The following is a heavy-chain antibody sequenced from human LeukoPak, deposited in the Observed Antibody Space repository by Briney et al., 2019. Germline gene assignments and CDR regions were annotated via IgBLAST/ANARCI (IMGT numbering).Heavy chain of an antibody. D-gene: IGHD3-16*01. J-gene: IGHJ4*02. CDR2: IRSKAYGGTI. Sequence: SGGSLRLSCTTSGFTFGDYAMSWVRQAPGKGLEWVGFIRSKAYGGTIEYAASVKGRFTISRDDSKSIAYLQMNSLKTEDTAFYYCTLPFNDYLWGNYLYWGQGTLVTVSS. V-gene: IGHV3-49*04. CDR1: GFTFGDYA. CDR3: TLPFNDYLWGNYLY.